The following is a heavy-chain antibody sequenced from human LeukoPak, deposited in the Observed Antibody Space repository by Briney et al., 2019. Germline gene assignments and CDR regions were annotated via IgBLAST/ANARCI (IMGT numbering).Heavy chain of an antibody. J-gene: IGHJ5*02. CDR1: GGSFSGYY. V-gene: IGHV4-34*01. CDR3: ARGVALRNDSTEAHVGNWFDP. CDR2: INHSGST. Sequence: PSETLSLTCAVYGGSFSGYYWSWIRQPPGKGLEWIEEINHSGSTNYNPSLKSRVTISVDTSKNQFSLKLSSVTAADTAVYYCARGVALRNDSTEAHVGNWFDPCGQGTLVTVSS. D-gene: IGHD4-17*01.